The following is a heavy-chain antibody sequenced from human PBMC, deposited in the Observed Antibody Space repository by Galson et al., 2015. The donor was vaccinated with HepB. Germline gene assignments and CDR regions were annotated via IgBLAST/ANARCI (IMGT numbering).Heavy chain of an antibody. V-gene: IGHV1-24*01. CDR2: FDPEDGET. Sequence: VKVSCKVSGSTLTELSMHWVRQAPGKGLEWMGGFDPEDGETIYAQKFQGRVTMTEDTSTDTAYMELSSLRSEDTAVYYCATERGYSYGQPAGYYGMDVWGQGTTVTVSS. CDR3: ATERGYSYGQPAGYYGMDV. CDR1: GSTLTELS. J-gene: IGHJ6*02. D-gene: IGHD5-18*01.